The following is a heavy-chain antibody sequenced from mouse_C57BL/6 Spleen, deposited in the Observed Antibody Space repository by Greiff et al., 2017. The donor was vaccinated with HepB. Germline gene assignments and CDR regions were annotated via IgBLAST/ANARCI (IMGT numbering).Heavy chain of an antibody. J-gene: IGHJ4*01. Sequence: EVKLQESGPELVKPGDSVKISCKASGYSFTGYFMNWVMQSHGKSLEWIGRINPYNGDTFYNQKFKGKATLTVDKSSSTAHMELRSLTSEDSAVYYCASGITTVVAEAMDYWGQGTSVTVSS. CDR3: ASGITTVVAEAMDY. CDR1: GYSFTGYF. D-gene: IGHD1-1*01. V-gene: IGHV1-20*01. CDR2: INPYNGDT.